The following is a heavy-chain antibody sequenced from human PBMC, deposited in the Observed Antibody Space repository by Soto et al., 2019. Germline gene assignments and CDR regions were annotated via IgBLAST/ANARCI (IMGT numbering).Heavy chain of an antibody. V-gene: IGHV1-18*01. Sequence: GASVKVSCKARGCTFTSYGFSWVRQAPGQGLEWMGWISASTGNTNYAQKLQGRVTMTTDRSTSTAYMELRNLRSDDTAVYYCARVEAAMSGHWFDPWGQGTLVTVSS. D-gene: IGHD2-2*01. J-gene: IGHJ5*02. CDR3: ARVEAAMSGHWFDP. CDR1: GCTFTSYG. CDR2: ISASTGNT.